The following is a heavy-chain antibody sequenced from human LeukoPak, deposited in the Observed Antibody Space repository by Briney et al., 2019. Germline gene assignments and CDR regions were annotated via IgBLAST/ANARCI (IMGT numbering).Heavy chain of an antibody. D-gene: IGHD4-17*01. J-gene: IGHJ6*03. V-gene: IGHV3-23*01. CDR2: ISGSGGST. Sequence: GGSLRLSCAASGFTFSSYEMNWVRQAPGKGLEWVSAISGSGGSTYYADSVKGRFTISRDNSKNTLYLQMNSLRAEDTAVYYCAKVVYGDNYYSYYMDVWGKGTTVTVSS. CDR3: AKVVYGDNYYSYYMDV. CDR1: GFTFSSYE.